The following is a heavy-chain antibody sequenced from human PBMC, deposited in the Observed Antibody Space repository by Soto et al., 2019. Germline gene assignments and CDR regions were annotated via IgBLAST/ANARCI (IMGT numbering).Heavy chain of an antibody. V-gene: IGHV4-30-4*01. CDR1: GGSISSGDYY. J-gene: IGHJ4*02. Sequence: SETLSFTCTVSGGSISSGDYYWSWIRQPPGKGLEWIGYISYSSGNTYYNPSLRSRVTISVDTSKNQLSLKLRSVTAADTVVYYCARVGGDSSGYYFDSWGQGTLVTVSS. CDR3: ARVGGDSSGYYFDS. CDR2: ISYSSGNT. D-gene: IGHD3-22*01.